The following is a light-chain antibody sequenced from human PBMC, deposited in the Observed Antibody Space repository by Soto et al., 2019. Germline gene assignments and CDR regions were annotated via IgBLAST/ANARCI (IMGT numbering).Light chain of an antibody. Sequence: EIVMTQSPATLSVSPGERATLSCRASQSVSSSHLAWYQQKPGQAPRLLIYSASSRATGIPDRFSGSGSGTDLTLTISRLEPEDFAVYYCQRYGGFGQGTKVDIK. J-gene: IGKJ1*01. CDR1: QSVSSSH. CDR2: SAS. CDR3: QRYGG. V-gene: IGKV3-20*01.